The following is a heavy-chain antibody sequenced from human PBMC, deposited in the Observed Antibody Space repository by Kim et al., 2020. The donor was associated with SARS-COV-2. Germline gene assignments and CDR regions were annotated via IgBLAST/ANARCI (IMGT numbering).Heavy chain of an antibody. D-gene: IGHD1-26*01. CDR1: GASISNRDYY. J-gene: IGHJ4*01. CDR3: AKSGSYFTSYYFDS. V-gene: IGHV4-39*07. CDR2: IYYTGTT. Sequence: SETLSLTCSVSGASISNRDYYWGWIRQPPGKGLEWIGSIYYTGTTYYNPSLESRLTISVDTSKKQFSLKLNSVTAADTAVYYSAKSGSYFTSYYFDSWG.